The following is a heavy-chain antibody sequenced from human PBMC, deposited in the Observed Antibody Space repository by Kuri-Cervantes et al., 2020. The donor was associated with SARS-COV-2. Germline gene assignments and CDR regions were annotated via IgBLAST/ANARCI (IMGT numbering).Heavy chain of an antibody. CDR1: GFTFSSYA. CDR3: ARDYTPYDDFWSGYFYYYGMDV. Sequence: GGSLRLSCAASGFTFSSYAMHWVRQAPGKGLEWVAAMSYDGSKKYYADSVKGRFTISRDNSKNTLYPQMNSLRAEDTAVYYCARDYTPYDDFWSGYFYYYGMDVWGQGTTVTVSS. CDR2: MSYDGSKK. J-gene: IGHJ6*02. D-gene: IGHD3-3*01. V-gene: IGHV3-30-3*01.